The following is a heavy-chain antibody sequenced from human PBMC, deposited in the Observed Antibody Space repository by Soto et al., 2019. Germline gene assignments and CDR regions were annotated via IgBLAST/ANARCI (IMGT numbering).Heavy chain of an antibody. CDR3: ARDREAGYNFYYGMDV. V-gene: IGHV4-4*07. CDR1: GADINTYS. J-gene: IGHJ6*02. Sequence: PSDTLSITCSVSGADINTYSWTWIRQPAGKGLEWIGRIYTSASINYNPSLKGRVTLSVDTSTNQVSLRLASVTAADTAIYYCARDREAGYNFYYGMDVWGQGTTVTVSS. D-gene: IGHD6-19*01. CDR2: IYTSASI.